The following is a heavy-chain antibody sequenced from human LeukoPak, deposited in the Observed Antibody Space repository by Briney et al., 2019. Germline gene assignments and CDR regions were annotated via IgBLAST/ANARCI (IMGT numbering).Heavy chain of an antibody. Sequence: GGSLRLSCAASGFTFSTSVMHWVRQAPGKGLEWLSFIRFDGSEKYYADSVKARFSISRDNSMNTLYLQMNSLRAEDTAVYYCARYASIAAPGYMDVWGKGTTVTVSS. D-gene: IGHD6-6*01. CDR2: IRFDGSEK. V-gene: IGHV3-30*02. J-gene: IGHJ6*03. CDR3: ARYASIAAPGYMDV. CDR1: GFTFSTSV.